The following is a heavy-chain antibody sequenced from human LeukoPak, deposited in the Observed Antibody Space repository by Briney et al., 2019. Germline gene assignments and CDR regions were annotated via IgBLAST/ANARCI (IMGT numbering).Heavy chain of an antibody. CDR2: ISSSGSTI. J-gene: IGHJ4*02. CDR3: VTEVRRPYFDS. D-gene: IGHD4-17*01. Sequence: PGGSLRLSCAASGFTFSDYYMSWIRQAPGKGLEWVSYISSSGSTIYYADSVKGRFTISRDNAKNSLYLQMNSLRPEDTAVYYCVTEVRRPYFDSWGQGTLVTVSS. CDR1: GFTFSDYY. V-gene: IGHV3-11*04.